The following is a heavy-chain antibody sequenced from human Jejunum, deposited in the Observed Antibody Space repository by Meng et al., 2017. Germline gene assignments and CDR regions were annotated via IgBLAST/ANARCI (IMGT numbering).Heavy chain of an antibody. CDR2: ISYSGST. V-gene: IGHV4-31*03. J-gene: IGHJ5*02. CDR3: ARDRFSSGSSNWFDP. Sequence: QGWGPGLVKPSPTLSLPCTVSGGSISRGFYYWNWIRQHPGKGLEWIGYISYSGSTYYNPSLKSRVTISLDTSKNQFSLNLSSVTAADTAVYYCARDRFSSGSSNWFDPWGQGTMVTVSS. CDR1: GGSISRGFYY. D-gene: IGHD3-10*01.